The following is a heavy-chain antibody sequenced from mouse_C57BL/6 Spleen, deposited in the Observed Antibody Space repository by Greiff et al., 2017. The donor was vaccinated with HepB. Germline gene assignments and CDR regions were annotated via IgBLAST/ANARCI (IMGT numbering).Heavy chain of an antibody. CDR2: ILPGSGST. CDR1: GYTFTGYW. J-gene: IGHJ4*01. Sequence: VQLQQSGAELMKPGASVKLSCKATGYTFTGYWIEWVKQRPGHGLEWIGEILPGSGSTNYNEKFKGTATFTADTSSNTAYIQLSSLTTEDSAIYYCARPLYSNLYAMDYWGQGTSVTVSS. D-gene: IGHD2-5*01. V-gene: IGHV1-9*01. CDR3: ARPLYSNLYAMDY.